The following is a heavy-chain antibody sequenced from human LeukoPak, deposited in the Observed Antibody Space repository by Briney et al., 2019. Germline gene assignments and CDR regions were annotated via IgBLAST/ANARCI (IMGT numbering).Heavy chain of an antibody. V-gene: IGHV1-18*01. J-gene: IGHJ4*02. CDR3: ARGGYSSSWHFDY. CDR2: ISGYNGNT. D-gene: IGHD6-13*01. Sequence: ASVKVSCRASGYTFIKYGISWVRQAPGQGLEWMGWISGYNGNTNYAQKFQGRVTMTTDTSTSTAYVELRSLRSDDTAVYYCARGGYSSSWHFDYWGQGTLVTVSS. CDR1: GYTFIKYG.